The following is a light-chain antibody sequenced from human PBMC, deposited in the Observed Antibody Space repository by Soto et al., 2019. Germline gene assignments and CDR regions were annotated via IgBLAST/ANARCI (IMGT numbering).Light chain of an antibody. CDR3: QQYYSYPRT. CDR2: AAS. V-gene: IGKV1-8*01. CDR1: QGISSY. Sequence: AIRMTQPPSSLSASTGDRVTITCRASQGISSYLAWYQQKPEKAPKLLIYAASTLQSGVPSRYSGSGSGTDFTLTISCLQSEDFATYYCQQYYSYPRTFGGGTKVDIK. J-gene: IGKJ4*01.